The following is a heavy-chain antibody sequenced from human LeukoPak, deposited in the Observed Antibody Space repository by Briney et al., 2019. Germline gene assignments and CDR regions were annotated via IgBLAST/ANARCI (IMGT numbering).Heavy chain of an antibody. V-gene: IGHV4-39*01. J-gene: IGHJ3*02. CDR2: IYYSGST. CDR1: GGSFSGYY. Sequence: PSETLSLTCAVYGGSFSGYYWGWIRQPPGKGLEWIGSIYYSGSTYYNPSLKSRVTISVDTSKNQFSLKLSSVTAADTAVYYCARLHYDYAQVDAFDIWGQGTMVTVSS. D-gene: IGHD3-16*01. CDR3: ARLHYDYAQVDAFDI.